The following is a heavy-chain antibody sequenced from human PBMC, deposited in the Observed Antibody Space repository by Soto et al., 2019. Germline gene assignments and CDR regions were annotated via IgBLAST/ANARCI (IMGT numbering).Heavy chain of an antibody. V-gene: IGHV1-18*01. J-gene: IGHJ6*02. CDR2: ISAYNGNT. CDR3: ARAGNIVLMLYAHSYGMDV. CDR1: GYTFTSYG. Sequence: QVQLVQSGAEVKKPGASVKVSCKASGYTFTSYGISWVRQAPGQGLEWMGWISAYNGNTNYAQKLQGRVTMTTDTSPSTAYMELRSLSSDDTAVYYGARAGNIVLMLYAHSYGMDVWGQGTTVTVSS. D-gene: IGHD2-8*01.